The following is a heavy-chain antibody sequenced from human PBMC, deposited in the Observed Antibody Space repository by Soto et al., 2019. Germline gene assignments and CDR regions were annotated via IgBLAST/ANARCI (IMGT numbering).Heavy chain of an antibody. Sequence: ASVKVSCKASGYTFTSYYMHWVRQAPGQGLEWMGIINPSGGSTSYAQKFQGRVTMTRDTSTSTVYVELSSLRSEDTAVYYCASDFGDAKYFDYWGQGTLVTVSS. CDR3: ASDFGDAKYFDY. CDR1: GYTFTSYY. D-gene: IGHD3-10*01. J-gene: IGHJ4*02. CDR2: INPSGGST. V-gene: IGHV1-46*01.